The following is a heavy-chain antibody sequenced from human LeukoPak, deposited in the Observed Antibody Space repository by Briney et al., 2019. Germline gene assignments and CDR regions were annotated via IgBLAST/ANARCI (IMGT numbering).Heavy chain of an antibody. CDR2: MNPNSGNT. Sequence: GASVKVSCKASRYTFTSYDMNWVRQATGQGLEWMGWMNPNSGNTGYAQKFQGRVTMTRNTSISTAYMELSSLRSEDTAVYYCARGREFPYYDFWSGYTRFDPWGQGTLVTVSS. CDR3: ARGREFPYYDFWSGYTRFDP. J-gene: IGHJ5*02. V-gene: IGHV1-8*01. CDR1: RYTFTSYD. D-gene: IGHD3-3*01.